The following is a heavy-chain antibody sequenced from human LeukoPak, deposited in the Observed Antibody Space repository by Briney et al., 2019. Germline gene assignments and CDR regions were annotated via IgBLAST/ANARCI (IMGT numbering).Heavy chain of an antibody. V-gene: IGHV3-48*01. CDR3: ARDMRSRSWHAFDY. Sequence: GGSLRLSCAASGFTFSDYSMDWVRQAPGKGLEWVSYITSSNSNIQYADSVKGRFTISRDNAENSLYLQMNNLRAEDTAVYYCARDMRSRSWHAFDYWGQGILVTVSS. CDR2: ITSSNSNI. D-gene: IGHD6-13*01. J-gene: IGHJ4*02. CDR1: GFTFSDYS.